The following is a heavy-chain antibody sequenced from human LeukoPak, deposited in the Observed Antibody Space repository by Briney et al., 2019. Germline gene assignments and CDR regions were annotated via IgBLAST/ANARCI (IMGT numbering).Heavy chain of an antibody. Sequence: ASVTVSCKASGYTFTVYYMHWVRQAPGQGLEWMGWINPNSGGTSYAQKFQGRVTMTRDTSISTAYMELSRLRSDDTAVYYCARDRISMTTVTTADYWGQGTLVTVSS. V-gene: IGHV1-2*02. D-gene: IGHD4-17*01. J-gene: IGHJ4*02. CDR2: INPNSGGT. CDR1: GYTFTVYY. CDR3: ARDRISMTTVTTADY.